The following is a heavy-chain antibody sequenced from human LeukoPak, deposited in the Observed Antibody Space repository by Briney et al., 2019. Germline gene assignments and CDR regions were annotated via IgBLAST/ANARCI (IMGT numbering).Heavy chain of an antibody. CDR1: GFIFSSFD. CDR2: ISGSGGST. Sequence: PGGSLRLSCAASGFIFSSFDMSWVRQAPGKGLEWVSGISGSGGSTYYADSVKGRFTMSRDNAKNSLYLQMNSLRAEDTAVYYCAKASLIVVDYHYSGMDVWGQGTTVTVSS. V-gene: IGHV3-23*01. CDR3: AKASLIVVDYHYSGMDV. D-gene: IGHD3-22*01. J-gene: IGHJ6*02.